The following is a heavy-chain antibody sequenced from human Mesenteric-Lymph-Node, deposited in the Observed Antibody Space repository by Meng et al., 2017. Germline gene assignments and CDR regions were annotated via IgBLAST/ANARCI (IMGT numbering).Heavy chain of an antibody. V-gene: IGHV3-23*01. CDR2: ISGSGGST. CDR1: GFTFSSYA. D-gene: IGHD6-19*01. CDR3: AREYTVVAGTDGLDD. J-gene: IGHJ4*02. Sequence: GESLKISCAASGFTFSSYAMSWVRQAPGKGLEWVSAISGSGGSTYYADSVKGRFTISRDNSKNTLYLQMHSLRTDDTAVYYCAREYTVVAGTDGLDDWGQGTLVTVSS.